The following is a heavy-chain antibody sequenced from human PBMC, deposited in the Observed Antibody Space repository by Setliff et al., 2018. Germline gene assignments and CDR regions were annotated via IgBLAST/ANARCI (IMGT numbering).Heavy chain of an antibody. CDR1: GYSFSTYA. CDR2: INTNTGNP. Sequence: ASVKVSCKASGYSFSTYAMSWIRQAPGQGLEWMGWINTNTGNPSYAQGFTGRFVFSLDTSVSTACLQISSLKPEDTAVYYCARASRFGTAIYKGDYYMDVWGKGTTVTVSS. J-gene: IGHJ6*03. CDR3: ARASRFGTAIYKGDYYMDV. D-gene: IGHD2-21*02. V-gene: IGHV7-4-1*02.